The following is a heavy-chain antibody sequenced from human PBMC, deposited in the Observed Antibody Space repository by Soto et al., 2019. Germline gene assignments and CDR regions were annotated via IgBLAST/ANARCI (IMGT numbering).Heavy chain of an antibody. CDR2: INPSGGST. CDR1: GYTFTSYY. J-gene: IGHJ3*02. D-gene: IGHD2-2*02. Sequence: ASVKVSCKASGYTFTSYYMHWVRQAPGQGLEWMGIINPSGGSTSYAQKFQGRVTMTRDTSTSTVYMELSSLRSVDTAVYYCARDLGCSSTSCYTYAFDIWVQGTMVTVSS. CDR3: ARDLGCSSTSCYTYAFDI. V-gene: IGHV1-46*01.